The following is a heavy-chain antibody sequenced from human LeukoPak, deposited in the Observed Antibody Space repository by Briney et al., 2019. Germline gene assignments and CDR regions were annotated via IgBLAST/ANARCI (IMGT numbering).Heavy chain of an antibody. V-gene: IGHV1-2*02. J-gene: IGHJ4*02. CDR1: GCTFTGYY. CDR2: INPNSGGT. Sequence: ASVKVSCKASGCTFTGYYMHWVRQAPGQGLEWMGWINPNSGGTNYAQKFQGRVTMTRDTSISTAYMELSRLRSDDTAVYYCARDMGSDFWSGYPTPNYFDYWGQGTLVTVSS. D-gene: IGHD3-3*01. CDR3: ARDMGSDFWSGYPTPNYFDY.